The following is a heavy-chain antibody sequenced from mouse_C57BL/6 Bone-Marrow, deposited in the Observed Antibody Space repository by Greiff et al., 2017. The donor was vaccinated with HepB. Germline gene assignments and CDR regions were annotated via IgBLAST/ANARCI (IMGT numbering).Heavy chain of an antibody. CDR2: IDHSDSYT. CDR1: GYTFTSYW. V-gene: IGHV1-50*01. J-gene: IGHJ3*01. Sequence: QVQLKQPGAELVKPGASVKLSCKASGYTFTSYWIQWVKQRPGQGLEWIGEIDHSDSYTNYNQKFKGKATLTVDTSSSTAYMQLSSLTSEDSAVYYCASSYPAWFAYWGQGTLVTVSA. D-gene: IGHD1-1*01. CDR3: ASSYPAWFAY.